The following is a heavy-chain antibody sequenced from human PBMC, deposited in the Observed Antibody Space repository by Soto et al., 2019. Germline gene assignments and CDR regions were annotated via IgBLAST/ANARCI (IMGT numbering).Heavy chain of an antibody. CDR2: ISGSGGST. D-gene: IGHD3-3*01. J-gene: IGHJ5*02. CDR1: GFTFSSYA. V-gene: IGHV3-23*01. CDR3: AKENDFWSGYYTNWFDP. Sequence: PGGSLRLSCAASGFTFSSYAMSWVRQAPGKGLEWVSAISGSGGSTYYADSVKGRFTISRDNSKNTLYLQMNSLRAEDTAVYYCAKENDFWSGYYTNWFDPWGQGTLVTVS.